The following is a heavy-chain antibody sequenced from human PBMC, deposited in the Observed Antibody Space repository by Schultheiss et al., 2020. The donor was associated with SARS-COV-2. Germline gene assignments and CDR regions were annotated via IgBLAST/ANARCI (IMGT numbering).Heavy chain of an antibody. J-gene: IGHJ5*02. CDR3: ARGPLGSDYGYHNWFDP. D-gene: IGHD4-17*01. Sequence: ASVKVSCKASGYTFTSYDINWVRQATGQGLEWMGWMNPNSGNTGYAQKFQGRVTMTRNTSISTAYMELSSLRSEDTSVYYCARGPLGSDYGYHNWFDPWGEGALVTVSS. CDR1: GYTFTSYD. CDR2: MNPNSGNT. V-gene: IGHV1-8*01.